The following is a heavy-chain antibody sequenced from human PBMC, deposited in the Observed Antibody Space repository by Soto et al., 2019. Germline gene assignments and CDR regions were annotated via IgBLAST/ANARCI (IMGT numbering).Heavy chain of an antibody. Sequence: PGGSLRLSCAASGFTFSSYAMHWVRQAPGKGLEWVAVISYDGSNKYYADSVKGRFTISRDNSKNTLYLQMNSLRAEDTAVYYCARDLAQQLVQYGRAYYYYGMDVWGQGTTVTVSS. V-gene: IGHV3-30-3*01. CDR1: GFTFSSYA. J-gene: IGHJ6*02. CDR2: ISYDGSNK. CDR3: ARDLAQQLVQYGRAYYYYGMDV. D-gene: IGHD6-13*01.